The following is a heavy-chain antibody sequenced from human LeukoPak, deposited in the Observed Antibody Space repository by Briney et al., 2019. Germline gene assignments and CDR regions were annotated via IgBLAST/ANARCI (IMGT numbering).Heavy chain of an antibody. CDR3: ARAYCGGDCYSPSHFDY. V-gene: IGHV4-34*01. CDR1: GGSFSTYY. D-gene: IGHD2-21*02. Sequence: SETLSLTCAVYGGSFSTYYWSWIRQPPGKGLEWIGEINLGGSTNYNPSLKSRVTISVDTSKNQFSLKLSSVTAADTAVYYCARAYCGGDCYSPSHFDYWGQGTLVTVSS. CDR2: INLGGST. J-gene: IGHJ4*02.